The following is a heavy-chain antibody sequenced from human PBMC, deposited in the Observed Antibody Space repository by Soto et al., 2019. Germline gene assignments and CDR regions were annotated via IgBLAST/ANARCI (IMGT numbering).Heavy chain of an antibody. CDR2: IYSGGST. Sequence: GGPLRLSCAASGFTVSSNYMSWVRQAPGKGLEWVSVIYSGGSTYYADSVKGRFTISRDNSKNTLYLQMNSLRAEDTAVYYCARHTGNFDYYGMDVWGQGTTVTVSS. J-gene: IGHJ6*02. D-gene: IGHD4-4*01. V-gene: IGHV3-53*01. CDR1: GFTVSSNY. CDR3: ARHTGNFDYYGMDV.